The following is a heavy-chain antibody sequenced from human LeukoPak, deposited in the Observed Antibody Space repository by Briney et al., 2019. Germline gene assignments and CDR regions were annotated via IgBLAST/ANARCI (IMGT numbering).Heavy chain of an antibody. J-gene: IGHJ4*02. CDR3: VRGSMVRGVIREMYYFDY. V-gene: IGHV4-34*01. CDR2: INHSGST. CDR1: GGSFSGYY. Sequence: SETLSLTCAVYGGSFSGYYWSWIRQPPGKGLEWIGEINHSGSTNYNPSLKSRVTISVDTSKNQFSLKLSSVTAADTAVYYCVRGSMVRGVIREMYYFDYWGQGTLVTVSS. D-gene: IGHD3-10*01.